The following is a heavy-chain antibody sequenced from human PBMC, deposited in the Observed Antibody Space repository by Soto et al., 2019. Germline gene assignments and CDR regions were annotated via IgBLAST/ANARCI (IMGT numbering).Heavy chain of an antibody. J-gene: IGHJ4*02. CDR1: GYTFTSYA. V-gene: IGHV1-3*01. Sequence: QVQLVQSGAEVKKPGASVKVSCKASGYTFTSYAMHWVRQAPGQMLAWMGWINAGNGNTKYSQKFQGRVTITRDTSASTAYMELSSLRSEDTAVYYCSRSLDSSGYLYYFDYWGQGTLVTVSS. D-gene: IGHD3-22*01. CDR2: INAGNGNT. CDR3: SRSLDSSGYLYYFDY.